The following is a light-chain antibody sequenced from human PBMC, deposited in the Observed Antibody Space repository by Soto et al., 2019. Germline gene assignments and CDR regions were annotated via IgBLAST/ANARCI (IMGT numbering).Light chain of an antibody. Sequence: DLHLTQSPSTLSASVGDRVNITCRANHIIVEWLAWYQQKPGKAPKLLIYDASTLQSGVPSRFSGSGSQTEFTLTISSLQPDDCATYYCQQYNTSPWAFGQGTKVEI. J-gene: IGKJ1*01. CDR1: HIIVEW. V-gene: IGKV1-5*01. CDR2: DAS. CDR3: QQYNTSPWA.